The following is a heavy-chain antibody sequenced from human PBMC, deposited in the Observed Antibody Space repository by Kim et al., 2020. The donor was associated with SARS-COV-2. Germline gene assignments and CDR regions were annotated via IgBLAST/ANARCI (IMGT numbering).Heavy chain of an antibody. Sequence: GGSLRLSCAASGFSFNIYAMNWVRQAPGKGLEWISSITSSGSKIHYAESVKGRFTISRDNAKNSLHLLITTLRVEDTGVYFCARDRDFGECRYGMDVWGQGTTVTVSS. CDR2: ITSSGSKI. CDR3: ARDRDFGECRYGMDV. CDR1: GFSFNIYA. D-gene: IGHD4-17*01. V-gene: IGHV3-21*01. J-gene: IGHJ6*02.